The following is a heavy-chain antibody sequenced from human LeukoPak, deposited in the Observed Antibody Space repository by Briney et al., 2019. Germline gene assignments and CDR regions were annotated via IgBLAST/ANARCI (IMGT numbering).Heavy chain of an antibody. J-gene: IGHJ6*02. CDR3: AKLQERRGYDNYYGMDV. V-gene: IGHV3-30*18. D-gene: IGHD5-12*01. Sequence: GGSLRLSCAASGFTFSSYGMHWVRQAPGKGLEWVAVISYDGSNKYYADSVKGRFTISRDNSKNTLYLQMNSLRAEGTAVYYCAKLQERRGYDNYYGMDVWGQGTTVTVSS. CDR1: GFTFSSYG. CDR2: ISYDGSNK.